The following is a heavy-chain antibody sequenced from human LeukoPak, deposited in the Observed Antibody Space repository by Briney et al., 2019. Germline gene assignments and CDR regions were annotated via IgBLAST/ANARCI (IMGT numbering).Heavy chain of an antibody. CDR2: ISYDGSNK. CDR3: ARDEGFYGSGSYNTPFDF. CDR1: GFTFSSYA. J-gene: IGHJ4*02. V-gene: IGHV3-30*04. Sequence: PGGALRLSCAASGFTFSSYAMHSVRQAPGKGLERGAVISYDGSNKYYADSVKGRFTISRDNSKKTLYLQMNSLRAEDTAVYYCARDEGFYGSGSYNTPFDFWGQGPLVTVSS. D-gene: IGHD3-10*01.